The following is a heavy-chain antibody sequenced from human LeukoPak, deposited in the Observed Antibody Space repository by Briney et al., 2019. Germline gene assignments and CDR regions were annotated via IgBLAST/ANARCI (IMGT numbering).Heavy chain of an antibody. CDR2: INHSGST. CDR3: ARLRRNYYGSGSQGQYFQH. CDR1: GGSFSGYY. J-gene: IGHJ1*01. Sequence: SETLSLTCAVYGGSFSGYYWSWIRQPPGKGLEWIGEINHSGSTNYNPSLKSRVTISVDTSKNQFSLKLSSVTDADTAVYYCARLRRNYYGSGSQGQYFQHWGQGTLVTVSS. V-gene: IGHV4-34*01. D-gene: IGHD3-10*01.